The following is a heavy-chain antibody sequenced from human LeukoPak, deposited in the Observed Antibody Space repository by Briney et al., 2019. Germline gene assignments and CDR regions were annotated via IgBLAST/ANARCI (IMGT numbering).Heavy chain of an antibody. V-gene: IGHV1-24*01. Sequence: ASVKVSCKVSGYTLTELSMHWVRQAPGKGLEWMGGFDPEDGETIYAQKFQGRVTMTEDTSTDTAYMELSSLRSEDTAVYYCARCIAVAGTTYYYYGMDVWGQGTTVTVSS. CDR3: ARCIAVAGTTYYYYGMDV. J-gene: IGHJ6*02. CDR1: GYTLTELS. D-gene: IGHD6-19*01. CDR2: FDPEDGET.